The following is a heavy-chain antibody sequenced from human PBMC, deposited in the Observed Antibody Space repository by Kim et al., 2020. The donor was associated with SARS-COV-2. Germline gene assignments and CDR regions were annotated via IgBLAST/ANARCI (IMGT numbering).Heavy chain of an antibody. CDR2: ISGSGGST. V-gene: IGHV3-23*01. CDR3: AKTLRITMVRGVASIFDY. J-gene: IGHJ4*02. D-gene: IGHD3-10*01. CDR1: GFTFSSYA. Sequence: GGSLRLSCAASGFTFSSYAMSWVRQAPGKGLEWVSAISGSGGSTYYADSVKGRFTISRDNSKNTLYLQMNSLRAEDTAVYYCAKTLRITMVRGVASIFDYWGQGTLVTVSS.